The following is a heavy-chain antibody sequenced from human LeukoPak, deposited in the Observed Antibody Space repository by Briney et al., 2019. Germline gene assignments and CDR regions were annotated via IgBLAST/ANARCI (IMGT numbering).Heavy chain of an antibody. CDR3: ARAPSRVAGKDYYYGMDV. CDR1: GGTFSSYA. D-gene: IGHD6-19*01. V-gene: IGHV1-69*13. CDR2: IIPIFGTA. Sequence: SVKVSCKASGGTFSSYAISWVRQAPGQGLEWMGGIIPIFGTANYAQKFRGRVTITADESTSTAYMELSSLRSEDTAVYYCARAPSRVAGKDYYYGMDVWGQGTTVTVSS. J-gene: IGHJ6*02.